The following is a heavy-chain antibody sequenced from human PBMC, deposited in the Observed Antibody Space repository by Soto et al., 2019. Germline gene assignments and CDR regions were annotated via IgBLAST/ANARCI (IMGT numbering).Heavy chain of an antibody. J-gene: IGHJ5*02. CDR1: GGSISSGGYS. D-gene: IGHD3-22*01. CDR3: ARIYYYDSSGTRGWFDP. V-gene: IGHV4-30-2*01. CDR2: IYHSGST. Sequence: PSETLSLTCTVSGGSISSGGYSWSWIRQPPGKGLEWIGYIYHSGSTYYNPSLKSRVTISVDRSKNQFSLKLSSVTAADTAVYYCARIYYYDSSGTRGWFDPWGQGTLVTVSS.